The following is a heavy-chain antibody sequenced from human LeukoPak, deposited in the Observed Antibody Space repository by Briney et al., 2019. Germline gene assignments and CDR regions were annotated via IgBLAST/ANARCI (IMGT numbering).Heavy chain of an antibody. V-gene: IGHV1-18*01. D-gene: IGHD6-19*01. Sequence: ASVKVSCKASGYTFTSYGISWVRQAPGQGLEWMGWISAYNGDTSYAQKLQGRVTMTTDTSTSTAYMELRSLRSDDTAVYYCARGLQENLAWLQAFSAFDIWGQGTMVTVSS. CDR1: GYTFTSYG. CDR2: ISAYNGDT. J-gene: IGHJ3*02. CDR3: ARGLQENLAWLQAFSAFDI.